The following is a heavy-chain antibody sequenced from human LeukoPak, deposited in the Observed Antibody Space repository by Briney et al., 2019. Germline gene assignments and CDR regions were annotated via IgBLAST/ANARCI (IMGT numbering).Heavy chain of an antibody. D-gene: IGHD3-16*01. CDR2: INHNGNVN. V-gene: IGHV3-7*03. Sequence: GGSLRLSCAASGLTFSSHWMHWARQAPGKGLEWVASINHNGNVNYYVDSVKGRFTISRDSAKNSLYLQMSNLRAEDTAVYFCARGGGLDVWGQGATVTVSS. CDR3: ARGGGLDV. CDR1: GLTFSSHW. J-gene: IGHJ6*02.